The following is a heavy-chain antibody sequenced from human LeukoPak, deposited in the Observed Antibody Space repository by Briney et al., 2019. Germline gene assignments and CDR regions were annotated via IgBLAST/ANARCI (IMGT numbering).Heavy chain of an antibody. J-gene: IGHJ6*02. V-gene: IGHV1-69*13. D-gene: IGHD2-2*01. CDR2: IIPIFGTA. CDR1: GYTFSNYG. Sequence: ASVKVSCKASGYTFSNYGIGWVRQAPGQGLEWMGGIIPIFGTANYAQKFQGRVTITADESTSTAYMELSSLRSEDTAVYYCARGDIVVVPAATYYYYGMDVWGQGTTVTVSS. CDR3: ARGDIVVVPAATYYYYGMDV.